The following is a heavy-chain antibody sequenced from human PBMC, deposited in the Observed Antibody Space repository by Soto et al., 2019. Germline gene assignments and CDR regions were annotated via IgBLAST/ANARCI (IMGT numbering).Heavy chain of an antibody. V-gene: IGHV1-18*04. Sequence: QIQLVQSGGEVKKPGASVNLSCKASGYIFNGYGISWVRQAPGQGLEWMGWISPYNGHTEYSQSLQGRLTVTADTSTPTGYVEVRSLRSDDAAVYYWARGGSGCHTGRGFAGAMDVWGQGTTVTVSS. CDR1: GYIFNGYG. CDR2: ISPYNGHT. CDR3: ARGGSGCHTGRGFAGAMDV. D-gene: IGHD3-3*01. J-gene: IGHJ6*02.